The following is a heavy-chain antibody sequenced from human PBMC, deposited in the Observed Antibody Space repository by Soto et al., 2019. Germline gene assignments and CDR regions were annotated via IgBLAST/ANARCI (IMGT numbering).Heavy chain of an antibody. J-gene: IGHJ4*02. CDR2: IRKQANMYTT. Sequence: EVQLVESGGALVQPGGSLRLSCKGSGFTFSDYYIDWVRQAPGKGLEWVGRIRKQANMYTTHNAASVKGRFTISRDDPKMSLYLQMNSLKTEDTAVYYCARSGSSTSCYDHWGRGTLVTVSP. CDR3: ARSGSSTSCYDH. D-gene: IGHD6-13*01. CDR1: GFTFSDYY. V-gene: IGHV3-72*01.